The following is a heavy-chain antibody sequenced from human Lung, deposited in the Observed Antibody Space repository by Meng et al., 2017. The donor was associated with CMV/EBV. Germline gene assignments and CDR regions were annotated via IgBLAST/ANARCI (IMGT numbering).Heavy chain of an antibody. CDR2: VVYSGTT. CDR3: ARHHHSPTFDY. CDR1: GGSISSSSYY. V-gene: IGHV4-39*01. J-gene: IGHJ4*02. Sequence: HRQVQESGPGLVKPSGTLSLTCTVSGGSISSSSYYWAWIRQPPGEGLEWIGSVVYSGTTYYTSSLKSRVSISVDTSKNQFSLKLSSVTAADTAVYYCARHHHSPTFDYWGQGTLVTVSS. D-gene: IGHD1-14*01.